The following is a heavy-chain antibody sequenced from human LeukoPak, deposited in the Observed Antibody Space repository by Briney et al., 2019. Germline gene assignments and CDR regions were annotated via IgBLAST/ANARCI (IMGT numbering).Heavy chain of an antibody. V-gene: IGHV3-21*01. CDR2: ISSSSSYI. D-gene: IGHD3-10*01. Sequence: GGSLRLSCAASGFTFSSYSMNWVRQAPGKGLEWVSSISSSSSYIYYADSVKGRFTISRDNAKNSLYLQMNSLRAEDTAVYYCAGLGSDVLLWFGELSPYYFDYWGQGTLVTVSS. CDR1: GFTFSSYS. CDR3: AGLGSDVLLWFGELSPYYFDY. J-gene: IGHJ4*02.